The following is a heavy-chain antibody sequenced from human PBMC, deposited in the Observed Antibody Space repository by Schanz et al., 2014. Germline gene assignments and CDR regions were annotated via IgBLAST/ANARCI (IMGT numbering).Heavy chain of an antibody. J-gene: IGHJ6*02. D-gene: IGHD2-15*01. CDR2: VGDTGTTK. CDR1: GFPFSSHG. Sequence: QVQLVESGGGVVQPGRSLKLSCAASGFPFSSHGMHWVRQAPAKGLEWVAVVGDTGTTKFYADSVKGRFTVSRDNAKNALYLKMDRMEVEDTGVDYWARDNRECSAPRSGGSCHPCSMDVWGQGTLVIVS. CDR3: ARDNRECSAPRSGGSCHPCSMDV. V-gene: IGHV3-33*08.